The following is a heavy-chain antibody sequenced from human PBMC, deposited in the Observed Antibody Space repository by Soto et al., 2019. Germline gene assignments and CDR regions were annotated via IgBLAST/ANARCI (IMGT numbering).Heavy chain of an antibody. CDR1: GGSISSGGYS. J-gene: IGHJ4*02. CDR2: IYHSGST. Sequence: SETLSLTCAVSGGSISSGGYSWSWIRQPPGKGLEWIGYIYHSGSTYYNPSLKSRVTISVDRSKNQFSLKLSSVTAADTALYYCASAWGGSVYGFWGQGARVTAPQ. CDR3: ASAWGGSVYGF. V-gene: IGHV4-30-2*01. D-gene: IGHD3-10*01.